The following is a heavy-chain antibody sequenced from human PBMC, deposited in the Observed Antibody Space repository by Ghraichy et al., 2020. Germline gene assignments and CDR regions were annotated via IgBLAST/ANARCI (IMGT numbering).Heavy chain of an antibody. CDR1: GFTFSSYA. CDR3: AKRVYHYYDSSGYYY. V-gene: IGHV3-23*01. J-gene: IGHJ4*02. Sequence: GGSLRLSCAASGFTFSSYAMSWVRQAPGKGLEWVSAISGSGGSTYYADSVKGRFTISRDNSKNTLYLQMNSLRAEDTAVYYCAKRVYHYYDSSGYYYWGQGTLVTVSS. CDR2: ISGSGGST. D-gene: IGHD3-22*01.